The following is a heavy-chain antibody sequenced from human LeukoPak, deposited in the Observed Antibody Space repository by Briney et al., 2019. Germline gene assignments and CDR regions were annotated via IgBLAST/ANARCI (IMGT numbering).Heavy chain of an antibody. CDR3: ATSLRTYCSSTSCTLGAFDI. D-gene: IGHD2-2*01. CDR2: FDPEDGET. CDR1: GYTLTELS. J-gene: IGHJ3*02. V-gene: IGHV1-24*01. Sequence: ASVKVSRKVSGYTLTELSMHWVRQAPGKGLEWMGGFDPEDGETIYAQKFQGRVTMTEDTSTDTAYMELSSLRSEDTAVYYCATSLRTYCSSTSCTLGAFDIWGQGTMVTVSS.